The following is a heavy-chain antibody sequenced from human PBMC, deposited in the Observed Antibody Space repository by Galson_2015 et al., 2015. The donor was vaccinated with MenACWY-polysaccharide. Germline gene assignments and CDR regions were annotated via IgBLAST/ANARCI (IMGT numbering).Heavy chain of an antibody. Sequence: SLRLSCAASGFTFSTYWMNWVRQAPGKGLGWVANIKEDGSEKYYVDSVKGRFTISRDNAKDSLYLQMNSLRADDTAVYFCARGHLGLGLWGQGTTVTVSS. V-gene: IGHV3-7*01. D-gene: IGHD7-27*01. CDR2: IKEDGSEK. CDR3: ARGHLGLGL. J-gene: IGHJ6*02. CDR1: GFTFSTYW.